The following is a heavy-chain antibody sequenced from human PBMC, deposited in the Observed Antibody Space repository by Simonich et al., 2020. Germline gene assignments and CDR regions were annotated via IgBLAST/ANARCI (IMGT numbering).Heavy chain of an antibody. V-gene: IGHV3-30*07. CDR1: GFPFSSYA. J-gene: IGHJ3*02. CDR3: AREGAGNGAFDI. Sequence: VQLVESGGGVVQPGRSLRLSCAASGFPFSSYAMHWVCQATGKGLEWGAVKAYDGSNKDYADSVKGRFTISRDNSKNTLDLQMNSLRAEDTAVYYCAREGAGNGAFDIWGQGTMVTVSS. CDR2: KAYDGSNK. D-gene: IGHD1-26*01.